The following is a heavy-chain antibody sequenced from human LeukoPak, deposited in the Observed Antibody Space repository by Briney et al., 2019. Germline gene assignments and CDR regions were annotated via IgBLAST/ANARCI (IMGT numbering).Heavy chain of an antibody. J-gene: IGHJ5*02. CDR3: ASQGAARWFDP. CDR1: GYTFTSYA. D-gene: IGHD6-13*01. CDR2: INAGNGNT. Sequence: GASVKVSCKASGYTFTSYALHWVRQAPGQRLEWMGWINAGNGNTKYSQKFQGRVTITRDTSASTAYMELSSLTSEDTAVYYCASQGAARWFDPWGQGTLVTVSS. V-gene: IGHV1-3*01.